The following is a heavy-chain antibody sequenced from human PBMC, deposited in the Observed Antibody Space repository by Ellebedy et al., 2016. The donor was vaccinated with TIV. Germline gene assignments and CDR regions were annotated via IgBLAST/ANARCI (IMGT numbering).Heavy chain of an antibody. J-gene: IGHJ4*02. CDR2: IFPGYSET. D-gene: IGHD6-13*01. CDR1: GYTFTSQW. Sequence: GESLKISCAASGYTFTSQWIGWVRQMPGKGLEYMGIIFPGYSETRYSPSFQGQVTISADKSISTAYLQWSSLKASDTAMYYCARRRGAAADPAFDYWGQGTLVTVSS. CDR3: ARRRGAAADPAFDY. V-gene: IGHV5-51*01.